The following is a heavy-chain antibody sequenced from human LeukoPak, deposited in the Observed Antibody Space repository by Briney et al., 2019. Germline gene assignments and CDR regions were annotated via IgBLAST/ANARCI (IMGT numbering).Heavy chain of an antibody. Sequence: ASVKVSCKASGYTFTSYYMHWVRQAPGQGLEWMGIINPSGGSTSYAQKFQGRVTMTRDMSTSTVYMELSSLRSEDTAVYYCAREGLQEQQLGWFDPWGQGTLVTVSS. V-gene: IGHV1-46*01. CDR3: AREGLQEQQLGWFDP. CDR2: INPSGGST. D-gene: IGHD6-13*01. CDR1: GYTFTSYY. J-gene: IGHJ5*02.